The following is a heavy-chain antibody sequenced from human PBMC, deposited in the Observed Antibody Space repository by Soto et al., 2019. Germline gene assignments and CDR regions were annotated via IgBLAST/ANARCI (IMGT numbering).Heavy chain of an antibody. D-gene: IGHD1-1*01. CDR3: VRRPVSGTGIDCLDT. CDR2: INAANGDT. CDR1: GYTFTSYG. J-gene: IGHJ5*02. Sequence: ASVKVSCKASGYTFTSYGIHWVRQAPGQRLEWMGWINAANGDTKYSPKFQGRVTITRDTSASTAYMELSSLRSEDTAVYYCVRRPVSGTGIDCLDTWRKRTLVTVSS. V-gene: IGHV1-3*01.